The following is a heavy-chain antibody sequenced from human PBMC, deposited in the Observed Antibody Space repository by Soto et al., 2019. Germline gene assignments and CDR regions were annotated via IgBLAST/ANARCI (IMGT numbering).Heavy chain of an antibody. J-gene: IGHJ4*02. D-gene: IGHD6-6*01. Sequence: SETLSLTCTVSGGSISSSSYYWGWIRQPPGKGLEWIGSIYYSGSTYYNPSLKSRVTISVDTSKNQFSLKLSSVTAADTAVYYCASDPIAARPDNYWGQGTLVTVSS. V-gene: IGHV4-39*01. CDR2: IYYSGST. CDR3: ASDPIAARPDNY. CDR1: GGSISSSSYY.